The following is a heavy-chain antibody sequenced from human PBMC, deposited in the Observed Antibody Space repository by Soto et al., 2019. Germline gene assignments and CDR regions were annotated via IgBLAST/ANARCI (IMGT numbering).Heavy chain of an antibody. CDR2: INHSGST. V-gene: IGHV4-34*01. CDR3: ARGRCGYSYTDYYYGMDV. CDR1: GGSFSGYY. Sequence: PSETLSLTCADYGGSFSGYYWSWIRQPPGKGLEWIGEINHSGSTNYNPSLKSRVTISVDTSKNQFSLKLGSVTAADTAVYYCARGRCGYSYTDYYYGMDVWGQGTTVTVSS. D-gene: IGHD5-18*01. J-gene: IGHJ6*02.